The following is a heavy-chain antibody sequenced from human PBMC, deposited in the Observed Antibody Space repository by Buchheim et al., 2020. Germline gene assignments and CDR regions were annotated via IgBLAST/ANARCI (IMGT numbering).Heavy chain of an antibody. J-gene: IGHJ6*02. CDR1: GFTFSRYA. Sequence: QVQVVESGGGVVQPGRSLRLSCAASGFTFSRYAMHWVRQAPGKGLEWVAVTLYDASNKYYADSVKGRFTISRDNSKNTLYLQMNSLRAEDTAVYYCARDRLYDYGDYGYYYGIDVWGQGTT. V-gene: IGHV3-30-3*01. CDR3: ARDRLYDYGDYGYYYGIDV. CDR2: TLYDASNK. D-gene: IGHD4-17*01.